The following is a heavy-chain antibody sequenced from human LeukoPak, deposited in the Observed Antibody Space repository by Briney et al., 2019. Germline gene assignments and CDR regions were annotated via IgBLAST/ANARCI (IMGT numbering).Heavy chain of an antibody. V-gene: IGHV3-74*01. D-gene: IGHD3-10*01. CDR3: ASGFLSGRGVVGY. Sequence: GGSLRLSCAASGFTFSNYLMHWVRQAPGKGRVWVSRINLDGSSANYADSVKGRFTISRDNAKNTLYLQMNSLSAEDTAVYYCASGFLSGRGVVGYWGQGTVVTVSS. CDR1: GFTFSNYL. CDR2: INLDGSSA. J-gene: IGHJ4*02.